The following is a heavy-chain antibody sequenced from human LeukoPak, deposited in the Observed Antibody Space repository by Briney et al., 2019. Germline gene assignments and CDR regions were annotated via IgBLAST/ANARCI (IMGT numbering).Heavy chain of an antibody. CDR3: TSGIGTIGF. CDR2: IKSRSDGGAT. Sequence: KPGGSLRLSCTASGFTFNNAWLSWVRQAPGKGLEWVGRIKSRSDGGATDYAAPVTGRFTISRDDSRNTLYLEMNSLKTEDTAVYYCTSGIGTIGFWGQGTLVTVSS. D-gene: IGHD1-1*01. V-gene: IGHV3-15*01. J-gene: IGHJ4*02. CDR1: GFTFNNAW.